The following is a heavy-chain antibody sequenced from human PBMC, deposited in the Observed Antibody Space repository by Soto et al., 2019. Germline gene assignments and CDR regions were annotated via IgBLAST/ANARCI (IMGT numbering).Heavy chain of an antibody. J-gene: IGHJ6*02. V-gene: IGHV1-69*08. CDR3: ARGLGGRMDD. CDR2: IIPILRET. D-gene: IGHD3-16*01. CDR1: GTIFSSYT. Sequence: QVQLVHSGAEVKKPGSSVRVSCKASGTIFSSYTISWVRQAPGQGLEWMGRIIPILRETNSAQNFQDRVTLTADKSTNTAYMELNSLSLQDTAVYYCARGLGGRMDDWGQWTTVTVSS.